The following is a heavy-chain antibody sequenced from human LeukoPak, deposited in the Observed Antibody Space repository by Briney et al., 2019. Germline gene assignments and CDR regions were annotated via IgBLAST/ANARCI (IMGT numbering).Heavy chain of an antibody. CDR2: IIPIFGTA. V-gene: IGHV1-69*05. CDR3: AQTGIQLWLFDY. CDR1: GGTFSSYA. Sequence: SVKVSCKASGGTFSSYAISWVRQAPGQGLEWMVRIIPIFGTANYAQKFQGRVTITTDESTSTAYMELSRLRSEDTAVYYCAQTGIQLWLFDYWGQGTLVTVSS. D-gene: IGHD5-18*01. J-gene: IGHJ4*02.